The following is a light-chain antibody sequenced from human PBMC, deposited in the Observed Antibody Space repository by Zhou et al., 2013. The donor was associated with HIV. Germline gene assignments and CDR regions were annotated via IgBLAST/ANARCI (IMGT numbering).Light chain of an antibody. Sequence: EIVLTQSPGTLSLSPGEGATLSCRASHTISANYLAWYQQKPGQAPRLLISGASSRATGIPDRFSGSGSGTDFTLTISRLEPEDFAVYYCQQYGSSPPWTFGQGTKVEIK. CDR3: QQYGSSPPWT. CDR1: HTISANY. CDR2: GAS. J-gene: IGKJ1*01. V-gene: IGKV3-20*01.